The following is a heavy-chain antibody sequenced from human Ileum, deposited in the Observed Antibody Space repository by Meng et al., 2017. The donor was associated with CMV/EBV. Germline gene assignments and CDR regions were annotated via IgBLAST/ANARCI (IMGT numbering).Heavy chain of an antibody. CDR1: GFTFSNYG. Sequence: GESLKISCAASGFTFSNYGMTWVRQAPGKGLEWVAVVSYDGTNKYYADSVKGRFTISRDNSKNTLYLQMNTLRAEDTALYYCASRDSYGIDYWGQGTLVTVSS. J-gene: IGHJ4*02. D-gene: IGHD5-18*01. CDR2: VSYDGTNK. V-gene: IGHV3-30*03. CDR3: ASRDSYGIDY.